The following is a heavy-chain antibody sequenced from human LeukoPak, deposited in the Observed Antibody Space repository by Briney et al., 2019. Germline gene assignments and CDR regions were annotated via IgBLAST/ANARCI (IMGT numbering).Heavy chain of an antibody. D-gene: IGHD3-22*01. CDR2: ISAYNDNT. Sequence: GASVKVSCKASGYTFTMYGITWVRQAPGQGLEWMGWISAYNDNTNYAQNLQDRVTMTTDASTSTVYMELRSLGSDDTAVYYCARERRTSRIITMIRKHDQKPSYYMDVWGKGTTVTISS. CDR3: ARERRTSRIITMIRKHDQKPSYYMDV. CDR1: GYTFTMYG. J-gene: IGHJ6*03. V-gene: IGHV1-18*01.